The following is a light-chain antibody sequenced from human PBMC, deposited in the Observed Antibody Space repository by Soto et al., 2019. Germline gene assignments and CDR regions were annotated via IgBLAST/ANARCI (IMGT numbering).Light chain of an antibody. Sequence: EIVLTQSPGTLSLSPGERATLSCRASQSVSSTYLAWYRQTPGQAPRLLIYGASSRATGIPDRFSGSGSGTDFTLTISRLEPEDFAVYYCQQYGTSPQTFGQGTKVEIK. J-gene: IGKJ2*01. CDR1: QSVSSTY. CDR2: GAS. CDR3: QQYGTSPQT. V-gene: IGKV3-20*01.